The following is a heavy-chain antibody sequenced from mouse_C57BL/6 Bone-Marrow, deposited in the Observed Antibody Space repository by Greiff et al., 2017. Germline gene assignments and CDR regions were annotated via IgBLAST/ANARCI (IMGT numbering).Heavy chain of an antibody. V-gene: IGHV2-9-1*01. D-gene: IGHD1-1*02. CDR1: GFSFTSYA. J-gene: IGHJ1*03. CDR2: IWTGGGT. CDR3: ARKGIDYGPNWYVDV. Sequence: VKLMESGPGLVAPSQRLSITCTVSGFSFTSYAISWVRQPPGKGLEWLGVIWTGGGTNYNSVLKSRLGISEENSKSQVVLNMNSLQTDDTARYYCARKGIDYGPNWYVDVWGTRTTVTVSS.